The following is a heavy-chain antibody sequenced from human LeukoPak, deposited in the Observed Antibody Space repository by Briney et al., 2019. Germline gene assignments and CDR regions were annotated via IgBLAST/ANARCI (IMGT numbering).Heavy chain of an antibody. Sequence: SVKVSCKASGYTFTNYGISWVRQAPGQGLERMGGIIPIFGTPTYAQKFQGRVTITADESTSTAYMELSSLRSEDTAVYYCARVAPPRGYSYGPSPFDYWGQGTLVTVSS. J-gene: IGHJ4*02. CDR1: GYTFTNYG. CDR3: ARVAPPRGYSYGPSPFDY. CDR2: IIPIFGTP. V-gene: IGHV1-69*13. D-gene: IGHD5-18*01.